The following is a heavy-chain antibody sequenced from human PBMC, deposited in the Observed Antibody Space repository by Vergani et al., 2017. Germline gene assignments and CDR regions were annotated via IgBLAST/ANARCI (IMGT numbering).Heavy chain of an antibody. CDR1: GFTFSSYA. CDR3: AKDTGLRVSVGATSDSAFDI. V-gene: IGHV3-23*01. Sequence: EVQLLESGGGLVQPGGSLRLSCAASGFTFSSYAMSWVRQAPGKGLEWVSAISGSGGCTYYADSVKGRFTISRDNSKNTLYLQMNSLRAEDTAVYYCAKDTGLRVSVGATSDSAFDIWGQGTMVTVSS. J-gene: IGHJ3*02. CDR2: ISGSGGCT. D-gene: IGHD1-26*01.